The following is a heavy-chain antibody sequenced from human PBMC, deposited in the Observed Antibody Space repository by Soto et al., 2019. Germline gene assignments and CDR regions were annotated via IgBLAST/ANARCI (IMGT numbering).Heavy chain of an antibody. CDR2: ISGSGGST. V-gene: IGHV3-23*01. D-gene: IGHD3-22*01. CDR1: GFTFSSYA. J-gene: IGHJ4*02. CDR3: AKDPLLSYYYDSSGYYYDY. Sequence: PGGSLRLSCAASGFTFSSYAMSWVRQAPGKGLEWVSAISGSGGSTYYADSVKGRFTISRDNSKNTLYLQMNSLRAEDTAVYYCAKDPLLSYYYDSSGYYYDYWGQGTLVTVSS.